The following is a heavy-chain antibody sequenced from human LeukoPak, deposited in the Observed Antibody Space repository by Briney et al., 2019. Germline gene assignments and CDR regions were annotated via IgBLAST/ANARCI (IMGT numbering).Heavy chain of an antibody. CDR2: INHSGCT. V-gene: IGHV4-34*01. CDR1: GGSFSGYY. CDR3: AISSYYYGMDV. Sequence: PSETLSLTCAVYGGSFSGYYWSWIRQPPGKGLEWIGEINHSGCTNYNPSLKSRVTISVDTSKNQFSLKLSSVTAADTAVYYCAISSYYYGMDVWGQGTTVTVSS. J-gene: IGHJ6*02.